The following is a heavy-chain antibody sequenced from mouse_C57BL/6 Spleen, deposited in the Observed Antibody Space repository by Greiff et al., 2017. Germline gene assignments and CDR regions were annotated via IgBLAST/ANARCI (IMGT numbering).Heavy chain of an antibody. CDR2: INYDGSST. Sequence: EVKVEESEGGLVQPGSSMKLSCTASGFTFSDYYMAWVRQVPEKGLEWVANINYDGSSTYYLDSLKSRFSISRDNAKNILYLQMSSLKSEDTATYYCARDNSNYVWYFDVWGTGTTVTVSS. V-gene: IGHV5-16*01. CDR1: GFTFSDYY. CDR3: ARDNSNYVWYFDV. D-gene: IGHD2-5*01. J-gene: IGHJ1*03.